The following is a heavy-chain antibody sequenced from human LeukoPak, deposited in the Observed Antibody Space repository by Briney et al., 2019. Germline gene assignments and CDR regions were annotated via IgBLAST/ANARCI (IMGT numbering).Heavy chain of an antibody. CDR1: GFTFSNYW. CDR3: ARDIAVSGNYFDY. Sequence: PGGSLRLSCAASGFTFSNYWMHWVRRAPGKGLVWVSRINSDMSSTNYADSVKGRFTISRDNAKNTLYLQMNSLRAEDTAVYYCARDIAVSGNYFDYWGQGTLVTVSS. CDR2: INSDMSST. D-gene: IGHD6-19*01. V-gene: IGHV3-74*01. J-gene: IGHJ4*02.